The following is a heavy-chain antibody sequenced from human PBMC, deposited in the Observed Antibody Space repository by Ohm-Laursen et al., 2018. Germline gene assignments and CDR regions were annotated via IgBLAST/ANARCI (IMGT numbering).Heavy chain of an antibody. D-gene: IGHD3-3*01. CDR1: GYTFTGYY. J-gene: IGHJ4*02. Sequence: SSVNVSCKASGYTFTGYYIHWVRQAPGQGLEWMGWISPNSGGTNYAQKFQGRVTMTTDTSISTAYMELSRLRSDDTAVYYCARRSGYTIDYWGQGTLVTVSS. CDR2: ISPNSGGT. V-gene: IGHV1-2*02. CDR3: ARRSGYTIDY.